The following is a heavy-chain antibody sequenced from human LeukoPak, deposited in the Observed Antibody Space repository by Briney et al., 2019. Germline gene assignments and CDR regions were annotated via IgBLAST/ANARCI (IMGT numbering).Heavy chain of an antibody. CDR2: INHSGST. D-gene: IGHD1-20*01. J-gene: IGHJ4*02. V-gene: IGHV4-34*01. Sequence: SETLSLTCAVYGGSFSGYYWSWIRQPPGKGLEWIGEINHSGSTNYNPSLKSRVTISVDTSKNQFSLKLSSVTAADTAVYYCARGRMTGTNWGYYFDYWGQGTLVTVSS. CDR1: GGSFSGYY. CDR3: ARGRMTGTNWGYYFDY.